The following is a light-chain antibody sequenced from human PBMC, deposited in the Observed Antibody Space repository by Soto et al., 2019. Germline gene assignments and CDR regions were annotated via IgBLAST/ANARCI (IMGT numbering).Light chain of an antibody. V-gene: IGLV2-14*01. Sequence: QSVLTQPASVSGSPGQSITISCTGTRSDVGGYNYVSWYQQFPGKAPKLMIYEVSNRPSGVSLRFSGSKSGNTASLTISGLRAEDEADYYCNSYTSTSTPYVFGTGTKVTVL. CDR2: EVS. CDR3: NSYTSTSTPYV. J-gene: IGLJ1*01. CDR1: RSDVGGYNY.